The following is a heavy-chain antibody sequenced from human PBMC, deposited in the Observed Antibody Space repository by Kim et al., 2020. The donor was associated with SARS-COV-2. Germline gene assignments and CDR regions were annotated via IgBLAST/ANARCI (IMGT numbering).Heavy chain of an antibody. CDR2: INAGNGNT. V-gene: IGHV1-3*01. J-gene: IGHJ6*02. Sequence: ASVKVSCKASGYTFTSYAMHWVRQAPGQRLAWMGWINAGNGNTKYSQKFQGRVTITRDTSAGTAYMELSSLRSEDTAVYYCAREWFGVLGMDVWGRGTTVTVSS. D-gene: IGHD3-10*01. CDR3: AREWFGVLGMDV. CDR1: GYTFTSYA.